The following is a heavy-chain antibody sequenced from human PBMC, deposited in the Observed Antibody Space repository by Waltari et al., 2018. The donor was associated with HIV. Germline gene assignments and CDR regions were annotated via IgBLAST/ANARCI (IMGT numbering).Heavy chain of an antibody. Sequence: QVQLQESGPGLVKPSQTLSLTCTVSGGSISSGSYYWSWIRQPAGKGLEWIGRIYTSGSTNYNPSLKSRVTISVDTSKNQFSLKLSSVTAADTAVYYCAREGGYSSSCGWGQGTLVTVSS. V-gene: IGHV4-61*02. CDR3: AREGGYSSSCG. CDR2: IYTSGST. CDR1: GGSISSGSYY. D-gene: IGHD6-13*01. J-gene: IGHJ4*02.